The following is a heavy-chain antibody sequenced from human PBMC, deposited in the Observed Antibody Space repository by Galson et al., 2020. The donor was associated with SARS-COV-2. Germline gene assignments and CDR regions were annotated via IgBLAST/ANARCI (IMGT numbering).Heavy chain of an antibody. CDR1: GFTFSSYA. D-gene: IGHD5-12*01. J-gene: IGHJ4*02. CDR3: VTRGWLRLYDAY. CDR2: ISGSGGST. V-gene: IGHV3-23*01. Sequence: GGSLRLSCAASGFTFSSYAMSWVRQAPGKGLEWVSAISGSGGSTYYADSVKGRFTISRDNSKNTLYLQMNSLRAEDTAVYYCVTRGWLRLYDAYWGQGTLVTVSS.